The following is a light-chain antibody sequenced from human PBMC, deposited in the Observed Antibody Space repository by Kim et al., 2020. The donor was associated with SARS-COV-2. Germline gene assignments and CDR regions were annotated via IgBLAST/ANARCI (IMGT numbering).Light chain of an antibody. Sequence: LSAPVGYLFPIPCRASQSIGTSLAWFQQKSGKAPKVLIYRASSLESGVPSRFSGSGSGTEFTFTISSLQPDYFATYYCQQYYNYSTFGQGTKLEIK. CDR2: RAS. J-gene: IGKJ2*01. V-gene: IGKV1-5*03. CDR1: QSIGTS. CDR3: QQYYNYST.